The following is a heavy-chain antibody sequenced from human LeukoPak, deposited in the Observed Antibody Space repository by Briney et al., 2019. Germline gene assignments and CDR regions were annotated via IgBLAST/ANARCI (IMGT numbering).Heavy chain of an antibody. Sequence: PGGSLRLSCAASGFTFSSYGMHWVRQAPGKGLEWVSFIRYDGSNKYYADSVKGRFTISRDNSKNTLYLQMNSLRAEDTAVYYCASNMRRGKDYYFDYWGQGTLVTVSS. CDR3: ASNMRRGKDYYFDY. J-gene: IGHJ4*02. CDR2: IRYDGSNK. CDR1: GFTFSSYG. V-gene: IGHV3-30*02. D-gene: IGHD4-23*01.